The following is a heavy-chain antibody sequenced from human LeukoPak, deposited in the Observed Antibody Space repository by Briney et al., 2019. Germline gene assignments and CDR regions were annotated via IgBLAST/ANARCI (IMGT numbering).Heavy chain of an antibody. CDR1: GGSISSSSYY. D-gene: IGHD6-6*01. V-gene: IGHV4-61*01. Sequence: PSETLSLTCTVSGGSISSSSYYWSWIRQPPGKGLEWIAYIYYSGSTNYNPSLKSRVTISVDTSKNQFSLKLSSVTAADTAVYYCARGSIAARNDAFDIWGQGTMVTVSS. J-gene: IGHJ3*02. CDR3: ARGSIAARNDAFDI. CDR2: IYYSGST.